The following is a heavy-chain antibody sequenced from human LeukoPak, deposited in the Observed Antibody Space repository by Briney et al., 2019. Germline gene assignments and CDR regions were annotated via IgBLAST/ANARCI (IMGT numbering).Heavy chain of an antibody. D-gene: IGHD6-19*01. CDR2: ISSSSSTI. J-gene: IGHJ4*02. CDR1: GFTFSSYS. Sequence: PGGSLRLSCAASGFTFSSYSMNWVRQAPGKGLEWVSYISSSSSTIYYADSVKGRFTISRDNAKNSLYLQMNSLRAEDTAVYYCARASGGWYPIGFDYWGQGTLVTVSS. CDR3: ARASGGWYPIGFDY. V-gene: IGHV3-48*01.